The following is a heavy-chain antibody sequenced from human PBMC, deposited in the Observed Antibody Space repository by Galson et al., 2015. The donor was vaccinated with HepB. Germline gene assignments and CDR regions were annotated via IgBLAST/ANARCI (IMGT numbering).Heavy chain of an antibody. Sequence: SVKVSCKASGYTFTSYDINWARQATGQGLEWMGWMNPNSGNTGYAQKFQGRVTMTRNTSISTAYMELSSLRSEDTAVYYCARGRRQYCSGGSCYPLLRYWGQGTLVTVSS. V-gene: IGHV1-8*01. D-gene: IGHD2-15*01. J-gene: IGHJ4*02. CDR3: ARGRRQYCSGGSCYPLLRY. CDR1: GYTFTSYD. CDR2: MNPNSGNT.